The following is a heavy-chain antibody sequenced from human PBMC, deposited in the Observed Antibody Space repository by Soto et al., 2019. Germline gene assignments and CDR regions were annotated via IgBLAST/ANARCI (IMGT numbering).Heavy chain of an antibody. V-gene: IGHV1-69*01. Sequence: QVQLVQSGAEVKKPGSSVKVSCKASGGTFSSYAISWVRQAPGQGLEWMGGIIPIFGTANYAQKFQGRVTITADESTTTAYMELSSLRSDDTAVYYCATVKSSSYSGSYLYYFDYWGQGTLVTVSS. D-gene: IGHD1-26*01. J-gene: IGHJ4*02. CDR1: GGTFSSYA. CDR2: IIPIFGTA. CDR3: ATVKSSSYSGSYLYYFDY.